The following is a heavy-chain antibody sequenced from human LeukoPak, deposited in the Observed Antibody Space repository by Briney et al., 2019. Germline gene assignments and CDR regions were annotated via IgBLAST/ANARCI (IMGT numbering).Heavy chain of an antibody. J-gene: IGHJ5*02. CDR2: VNPNSGDT. Sequence: ASVKVPCKTSGHSFNIYEINWVRQATGQGLEWMGWVNPNSGDTDYAQKFQGRLTMTRNTSISTAYMELSGLRLEDTAVYYCSRGPRFDPWGQGTQVTVSS. CDR3: SRGPRFDP. V-gene: IGHV1-8*01. CDR1: GHSFNIYE.